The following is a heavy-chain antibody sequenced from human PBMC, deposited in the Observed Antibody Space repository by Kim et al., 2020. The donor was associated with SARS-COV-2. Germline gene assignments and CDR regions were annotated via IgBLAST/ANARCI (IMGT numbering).Heavy chain of an antibody. CDR3: ARDRLLTGYHYSGIDV. CDR2: IKEDGSEK. Sequence: GESLKISCAASGFTFRNYWMTWVRQAPGRGLEWVASIKEDGSEKNFGDSVKGRFTISRDNAKNSLYLQMNNLRGEDTAVYYCARDRLLTGYHYSGIDVWG. V-gene: IGHV3-7*01. D-gene: IGHD3-9*01. J-gene: IGHJ6*02. CDR1: GFTFRNYW.